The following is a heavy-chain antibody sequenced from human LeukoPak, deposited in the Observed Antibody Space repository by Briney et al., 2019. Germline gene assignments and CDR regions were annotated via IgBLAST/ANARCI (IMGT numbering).Heavy chain of an antibody. J-gene: IGHJ4*02. Sequence: SETLSLTCTVSGGSISSYYWSWIRQPPGKGLEWIGSIYYSGSTYYNPSLKSRVTISVDTSKNQFSLKLSSVTAADTAVYYCARRFFGTYYYDSSGYDYFDYWGQGTLVTVSS. CDR3: ARRFFGTYYYDSSGYDYFDY. CDR1: GGSISSYY. V-gene: IGHV4-59*05. D-gene: IGHD3-22*01. CDR2: IYYSGST.